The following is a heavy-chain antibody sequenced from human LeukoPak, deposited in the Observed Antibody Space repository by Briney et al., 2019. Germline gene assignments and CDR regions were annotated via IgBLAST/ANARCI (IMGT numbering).Heavy chain of an antibody. V-gene: IGHV3-23*01. CDR1: GFTFSSYA. J-gene: IGHJ4*02. D-gene: IGHD3-22*01. CDR3: AKVPTYYYDSSGYYTDY. CDR2: ISGSGGST. Sequence: PGRSLRLSCAASGFTFSSYAMSWVRQAPGKGLEWVSAISGSGGSTYYADSVKGRFTISRDNSKNTLYLQMNSLRAEDTAVYYCAKVPTYYYDSSGYYTDYWGQGTLVIVSS.